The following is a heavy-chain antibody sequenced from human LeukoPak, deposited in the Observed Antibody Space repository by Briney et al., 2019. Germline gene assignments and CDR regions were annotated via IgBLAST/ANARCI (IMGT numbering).Heavy chain of an antibody. CDR1: GLTVSNTY. V-gene: IGHV3-53*01. CDR3: ASGGDYGDYSN. CDR2: MYSGGRT. J-gene: IGHJ4*02. Sequence: PGGSLRLSCAASGLTVSNTYMSWVRQAPGKGLEWVSVMYSGGRTFYADSVKGRFTISRDNSKNTLYLQMNSLRAEDTAVYSCASGGDYGDYSNWGQGTLVTVSS. D-gene: IGHD4-17*01.